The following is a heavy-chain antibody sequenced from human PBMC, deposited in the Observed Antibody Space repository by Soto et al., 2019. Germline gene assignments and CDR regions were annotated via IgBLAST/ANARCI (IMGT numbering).Heavy chain of an antibody. CDR2: IYYSGST. Sequence: QVQLQESGPGLVKPSQTLSLTCTVSGGSISSGGYYWSWIRQHPGKGLEWIGYIYYSGSTYYNPSLKSRVTISVETSKNQFSLKLSSVTAADTAVYYCAREAIFGVVPLIDYWGQGTLVTVSS. J-gene: IGHJ4*02. CDR1: GGSISSGGYY. CDR3: AREAIFGVVPLIDY. D-gene: IGHD3-3*01. V-gene: IGHV4-31*03.